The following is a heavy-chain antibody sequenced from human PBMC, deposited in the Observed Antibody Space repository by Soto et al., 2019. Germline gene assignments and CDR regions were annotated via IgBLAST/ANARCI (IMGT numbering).Heavy chain of an antibody. J-gene: IGHJ4*02. V-gene: IGHV3-30*18. CDR3: AKDAYYYDSSGPPGDD. CDR1: GLTFSSYG. Sequence: PGGSLRLSCAASGLTFSSYGMHWVRQAPGKGLEWVAVISYDGSNKYYADSVKGRFTISRDNSKNTLYLQMNSLRAEDTAVYYCAKDAYYYDSSGPPGDDWGQGTLVTVSS. D-gene: IGHD3-22*01. CDR2: ISYDGSNK.